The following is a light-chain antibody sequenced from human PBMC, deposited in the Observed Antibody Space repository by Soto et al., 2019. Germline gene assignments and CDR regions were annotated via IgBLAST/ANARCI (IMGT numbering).Light chain of an antibody. CDR1: QTISSW. Sequence: DIQMTQYPSTLSGSVGDRVTITFRASQTISSWLAWYQQKPGKAPKLLIYDVSTLGSGVPSRFSGSGSGTDFTLTISSLQADDFATYYCQQYNTFWTFGQGTKVDIK. CDR2: DVS. J-gene: IGKJ1*01. V-gene: IGKV1-5*01. CDR3: QQYNTFWT.